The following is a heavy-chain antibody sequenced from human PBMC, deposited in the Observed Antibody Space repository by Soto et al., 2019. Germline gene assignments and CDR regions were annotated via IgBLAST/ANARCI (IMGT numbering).Heavy chain of an antibody. D-gene: IGHD4-17*01. CDR2: IYYSGST. CDR1: GGSISSSSYY. J-gene: IGHJ5*02. Sequence: SETLSLTCTVSGGSISSSSYYWGWIRQPPGKGLEWIVSIYYSGSTYYNPSLKSRVTISVDTSKNQFSLKRNSLTAADPSMYFCAKRFGDYVGWFDPWGQGALVTVSS. CDR3: AKRFGDYVGWFDP. V-gene: IGHV4-39*07.